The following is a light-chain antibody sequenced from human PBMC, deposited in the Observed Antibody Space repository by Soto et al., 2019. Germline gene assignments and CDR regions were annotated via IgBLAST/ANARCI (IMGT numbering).Light chain of an antibody. CDR2: AAS. CDR1: RDISTY. J-gene: IGKJ4*01. Sequence: DVQLTQTPSFLSASVGDRVTITCRASRDISTYLDWYQQKPGKAPKLLIYAASTLHTGVPSRFSGSGSGTEFTLTISSLQPEDFATFICQQINGYPLTFGGGTKVEI. CDR3: QQINGYPLT. V-gene: IGKV1-9*01.